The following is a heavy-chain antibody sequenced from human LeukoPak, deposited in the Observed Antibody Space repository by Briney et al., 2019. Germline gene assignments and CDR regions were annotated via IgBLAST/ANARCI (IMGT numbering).Heavy chain of an antibody. CDR3: ASLAVAGPYYFDY. Sequence: SETLSLTCSVSGSSIRSFYWGWIRQSPGKGLEWIGYISYSGSTKYNPSLKSRVTISVDTSKNQFSLKLSSVTAADTAVYYYASLAVAGPYYFDYWGQGTLVTVSS. CDR1: GSSIRSFY. CDR2: ISYSGST. V-gene: IGHV4-59*08. D-gene: IGHD6-19*01. J-gene: IGHJ4*02.